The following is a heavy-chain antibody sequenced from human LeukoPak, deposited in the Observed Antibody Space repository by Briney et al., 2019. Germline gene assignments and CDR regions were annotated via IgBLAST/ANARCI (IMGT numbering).Heavy chain of an antibody. D-gene: IGHD3-22*01. Sequence: GGSLRLSCAASGFNFSSYSMHWVRQAPGKGLEWVSSISTTSSYIYYADSLKGRFTISRDNAKNSLFLQMNSLRAEDTAVYYCARDRGWIVVVPGGAFDTWGQGTLVTVSS. J-gene: IGHJ3*02. CDR2: ISTTSSYI. V-gene: IGHV3-21*01. CDR3: ARDRGWIVVVPGGAFDT. CDR1: GFNFSSYS.